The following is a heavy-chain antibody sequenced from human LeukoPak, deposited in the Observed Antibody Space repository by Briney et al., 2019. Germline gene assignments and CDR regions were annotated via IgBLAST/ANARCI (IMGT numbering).Heavy chain of an antibody. J-gene: IGHJ6*03. CDR2: ISSRSSHI. Sequence: GGSLRLSCAASGFTFSYYSMNWVRQTPGQGLEWVSSISSRSSHIDYADSMKGRFTISRDDAKNSLYLQMNSLRVEDTAVYYCARDQGFHFQNMDVWGKGTTVIVSS. D-gene: IGHD2-15*01. CDR1: GFTFSYYS. CDR3: ARDQGFHFQNMDV. V-gene: IGHV3-21*01.